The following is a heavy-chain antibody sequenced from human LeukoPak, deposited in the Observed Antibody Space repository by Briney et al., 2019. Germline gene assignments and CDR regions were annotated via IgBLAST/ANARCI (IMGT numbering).Heavy chain of an antibody. CDR1: GYTFTSYD. CDR3: ARGKAAARAFDI. J-gene: IGHJ3*02. D-gene: IGHD6-13*01. Sequence: ASVKVSCKASGYTFTSYDINWVRQATGQGLEWMGWMNPNSGNTGYAQKFQGRVTMTRNTSISTAYMELSSLRSEDTAAYYCARGKAAARAFDIWGQGTMVTVSS. CDR2: MNPNSGNT. V-gene: IGHV1-8*01.